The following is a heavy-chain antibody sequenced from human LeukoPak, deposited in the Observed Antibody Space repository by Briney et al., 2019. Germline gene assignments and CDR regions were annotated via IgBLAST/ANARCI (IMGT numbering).Heavy chain of an antibody. J-gene: IGHJ4*02. V-gene: IGHV1-2*02. CDR1: GYTFTGYY. D-gene: IGHD2-2*01. CDR3: ATGLEPDASEADY. CDR2: INPNSGGT. Sequence: ASVKVSCKASGYTFTGYYMHWVRQAPGQGLEWMGWINPNSGGTNYAQKFQGRVTMTTDTSISTAYMELSRLRSDDTPMNYCATGLEPDASEADYWGQGTLVTVSS.